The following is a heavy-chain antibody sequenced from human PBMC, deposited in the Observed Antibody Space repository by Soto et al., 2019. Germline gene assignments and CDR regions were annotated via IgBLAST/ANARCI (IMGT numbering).Heavy chain of an antibody. CDR3: ARGRQSKPYYYYGMDV. CDR2: INHSGST. V-gene: IGHV4-34*01. J-gene: IGHJ6*02. Sequence: SETLSLTCAVYGGSFSGYYWSWIRQPPGKGLEWIGEINHSGSTNYNPSLKSRVTISVDTSKNQFSLKLSSVTAEDTAVYYCARGRQSKPYYYYGMDVWGQGTTGTVSS. CDR1: GGSFSGYY.